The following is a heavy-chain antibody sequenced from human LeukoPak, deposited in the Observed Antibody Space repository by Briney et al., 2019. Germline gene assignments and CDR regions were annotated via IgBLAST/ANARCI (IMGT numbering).Heavy chain of an antibody. CDR1: GGSFSGYY. CDR2: INHSGST. J-gene: IGHJ6*03. D-gene: IGHD3-22*01. V-gene: IGHV4-34*01. CDR3: ARTRYDTSGSPRYYYYYYMDV. Sequence: SETLSLTCAVYGGSFSGYYWSWIRQPPGKGLEWIGEINHSGSTNYNPSLKSRVTISVDTSKNQFSLKLSSVTAADTAVYYCARTRYDTSGSPRYYYYYYMDVWGKGTTVTISS.